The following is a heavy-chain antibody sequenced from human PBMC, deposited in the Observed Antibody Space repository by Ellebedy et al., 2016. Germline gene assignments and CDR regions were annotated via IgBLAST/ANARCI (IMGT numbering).Heavy chain of an antibody. D-gene: IGHD3-9*01. J-gene: IGHJ4*02. Sequence: GESLKISCAVSGFTFSQYAMHWVRQAPGKGLDWVALISYDGGISKYYSDSVKGRFTISRDNSKNTLYLQMNSLRAEDTAVYYCARELTGYYVGYWGQGTLVTVSS. V-gene: IGHV3-30-3*01. CDR1: GFTFSQYA. CDR2: ISYDGGISK. CDR3: ARELTGYYVGY.